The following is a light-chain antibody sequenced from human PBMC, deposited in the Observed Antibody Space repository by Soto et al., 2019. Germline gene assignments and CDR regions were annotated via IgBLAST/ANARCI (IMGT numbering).Light chain of an antibody. V-gene: IGLV1-44*01. Sequence: QLVLTQSPSASGTPGQRVTISCSGSTSNIGSNTVNWFQQLPGTAPKLLIYSNSQRPSGIPDRFSGSKSGTSASLAISGLQSEDEADYYCAAWDDSLNGQGWVFGGGTKLTVL. CDR2: SNS. CDR1: TSNIGSNT. J-gene: IGLJ3*02. CDR3: AAWDDSLNGQGWV.